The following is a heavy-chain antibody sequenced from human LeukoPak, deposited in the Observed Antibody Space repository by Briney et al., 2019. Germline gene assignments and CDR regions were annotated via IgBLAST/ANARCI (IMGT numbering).Heavy chain of an antibody. D-gene: IGHD2-2*01. CDR2: IHYSGSP. CDR1: GGSISNYY. V-gene: IGHV4-59*01. J-gene: IGHJ5*02. CDR3: ARTTEDCSSTSCYQYWFDP. Sequence: SETLSLTCTVSGGSISNYYWSWIRQPPGKGLEWIGYIHYSGSPNYNPSLKSRVSISVDTSKNQFSLKLNSVTAADTAVYYCARTTEDCSSTSCYQYWFDPWGQGTLVTVSS.